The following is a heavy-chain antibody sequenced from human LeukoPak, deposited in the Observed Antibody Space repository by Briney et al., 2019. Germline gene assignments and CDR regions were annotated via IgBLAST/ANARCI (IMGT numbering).Heavy chain of an antibody. CDR3: AEEEYCSSTSCSYGMDV. V-gene: IGHV1-58*02. CDR2: IVVGSGNT. CDR1: GFTFTSSA. J-gene: IGHJ6*02. D-gene: IGHD2-2*01. Sequence: GASVKVSCKASGFTFTSSAMQWVRQARGQRLEWIGWIVVGSGNTNYAQKFQERVTITRDMSTSTAYMELSSLRSEDTAVYYCAEEEYCSSTSCSYGMDVWGQGTAVTVSS.